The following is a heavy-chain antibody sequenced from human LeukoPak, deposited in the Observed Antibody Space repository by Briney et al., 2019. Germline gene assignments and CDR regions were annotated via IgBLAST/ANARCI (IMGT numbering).Heavy chain of an antibody. CDR1: GGSISSYY. J-gene: IGHJ5*02. V-gene: IGHV4-4*07. D-gene: IGHD6-19*01. CDR2: IYTSGST. Sequence: PSETLSLTCTVSGGSISSYYWSWIRQPAGKGLEWIGRIYTSGSTNYNPSLKSRVTMSVDTSKNQFSLKLSSVTAADTAVYYCARESIAVAGSNWFDPWGQGTLVTVSP. CDR3: ARESIAVAGSNWFDP.